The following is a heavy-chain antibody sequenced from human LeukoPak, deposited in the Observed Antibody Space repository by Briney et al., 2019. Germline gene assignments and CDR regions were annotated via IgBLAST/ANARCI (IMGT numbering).Heavy chain of an antibody. CDR2: ISSPGGTI. CDR1: GFTFRNYL. D-gene: IGHD2-15*01. V-gene: IGHV3-48*01. CDR3: ARGYSRAAFDI. Sequence: GRSLRLSCGASGFTFRNYLMKWVRRAPGKGLELVSFISSPGGTIYYADSVKGRFTVSRDNGKNSLLLQMNSLRAEDTALYYCARGYSRAAFDIWGQGTVVAVSS. J-gene: IGHJ3*02.